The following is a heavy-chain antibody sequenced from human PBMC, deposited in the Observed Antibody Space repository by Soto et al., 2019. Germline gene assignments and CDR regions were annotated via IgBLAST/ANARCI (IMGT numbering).Heavy chain of an antibody. CDR3: ASGGSSTWFDP. J-gene: IGHJ5*02. CDR2: IYYTGSA. D-gene: IGHD1-26*01. CDR1: SGSISSADYY. V-gene: IGHV4-30-4*01. Sequence: VQLQESGPGLVKPSQTLSLTCTVSSGSISSADYYWSWIRQPPGKGLEWIGYIYYTGSAYYNPSVKXXVTMSVDTSKNQFSLKVTSVTAADTAVYYCASGGSSTWFDPWGQGTLVTVSS.